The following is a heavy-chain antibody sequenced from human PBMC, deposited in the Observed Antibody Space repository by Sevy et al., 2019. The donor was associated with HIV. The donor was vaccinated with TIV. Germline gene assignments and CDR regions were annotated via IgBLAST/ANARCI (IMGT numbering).Heavy chain of an antibody. J-gene: IGHJ4*02. D-gene: IGHD2-8*01. V-gene: IGHV5-51*01. Sequence: GGSLRLSCKGSGYSFTSYWIGWVRQMPGKGLEWMGIIYPGDSDTSYSPSFQGRVTISADKSISTAYLQWSSLKATDTAMYYCARVHGYCTNGVCYSKYYFDYWGQGTLVTVSS. CDR3: ARVHGYCTNGVCYSKYYFDY. CDR1: GYSFTSYW. CDR2: IYPGDSDT.